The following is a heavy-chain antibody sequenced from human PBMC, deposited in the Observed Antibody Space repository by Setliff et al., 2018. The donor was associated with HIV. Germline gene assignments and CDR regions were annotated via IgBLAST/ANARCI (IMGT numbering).Heavy chain of an antibody. CDR3: TRRGADSYYPRPLDV. CDR1: GGSISSSSYY. Sequence: SETLSLTCTVSGGSISSSSYYWGWIRQPPGKGLEWIGSIYYNGNTYYNPSLKSRVTISVDTSKNQFSLRLNSVTAADTAIYYCTRRGADSYYPRPLDVWGKGTTVTVSS. CDR2: IYYNGNT. V-gene: IGHV4-39*07. J-gene: IGHJ6*04. D-gene: IGHD3-10*01.